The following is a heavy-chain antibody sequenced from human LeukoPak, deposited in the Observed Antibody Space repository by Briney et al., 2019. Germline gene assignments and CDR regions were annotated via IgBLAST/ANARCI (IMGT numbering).Heavy chain of an antibody. CDR3: ARKATTGPTKAAFDI. D-gene: IGHD4-17*01. V-gene: IGHV4-28*05. CDR2: IYYSGSI. J-gene: IGHJ3*02. Sequence: PSDTLSLTCAVSGYSISSSNYWGWIRQPPGKGLEWIGHIYYSGSIYYNPSLKSRVTMSVDTSKNRFSLKLSSVTAVDTAVYYCARKATTGPTKAAFDIWGQGTMVTVSS. CDR1: GYSISSSNY.